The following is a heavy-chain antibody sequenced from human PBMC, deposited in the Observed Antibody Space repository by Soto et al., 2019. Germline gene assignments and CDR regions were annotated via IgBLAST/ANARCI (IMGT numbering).Heavy chain of an antibody. CDR3: ARLLVAPVAGPYYYGMDV. CDR2: IWYDGNTK. Sequence: QIQLVEAGGGVVQPGRSLRLSCTASGFTFNSYGFNWVRQAPGKGLEWVAVIWYDGNTKYYADSVKGRFTISRDNLRSTVYLQMNSLTAEDTAVYYCARLLVAPVAGPYYYGMDVWGQGTTVTVSS. D-gene: IGHD6-19*01. J-gene: IGHJ6*02. CDR1: GFTFNSYG. V-gene: IGHV3-33*01.